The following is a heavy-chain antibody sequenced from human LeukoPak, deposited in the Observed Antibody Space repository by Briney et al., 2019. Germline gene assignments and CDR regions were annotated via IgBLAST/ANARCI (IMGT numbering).Heavy chain of an antibody. CDR3: ARNGTVTVSGTKFNYFDY. J-gene: IGHJ4*02. CDR2: IYHSGST. D-gene: IGHD4-17*01. Sequence: SETLSLTCTVSGDSISSSSYYWGWIRQPPGKGLEWIVSIYHSGSTHYNPSLKSRLTIFVYTSKNQLSLKVNSVTAADTAVYYCARNGTVTVSGTKFNYFDYWGQGTLVTVSS. V-gene: IGHV4-39*01. CDR1: GDSISSSSYY.